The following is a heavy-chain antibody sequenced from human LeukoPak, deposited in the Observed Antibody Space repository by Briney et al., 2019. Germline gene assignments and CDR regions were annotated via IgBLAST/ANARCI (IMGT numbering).Heavy chain of an antibody. CDR3: AREPYMIRASDY. CDR2: IYTSGST. V-gene: IGHV4-4*07. D-gene: IGHD3-10*01. J-gene: IGHJ4*02. CDR1: GGSISSYY. Sequence: SETLSLTCTVSGGSISSYYWSWIRQPAGKRLEWIGRIYTSGSTDYNPSLKSRVTMSVDTSKNQFSLKLSSVTAADTAVFYCAREPYMIRASDYWGQGTLVTVSS.